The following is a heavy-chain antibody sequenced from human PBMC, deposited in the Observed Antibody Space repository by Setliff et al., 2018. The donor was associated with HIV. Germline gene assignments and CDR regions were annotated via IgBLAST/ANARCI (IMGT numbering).Heavy chain of an antibody. CDR3: ARGSSSIFGVLVLLPHSYYYMDV. J-gene: IGHJ6*03. V-gene: IGHV4-39*02. CDR2: IYSSGST. Sequence: SETLSLTCTVYGASISDSNSYWGWIRQPPGKRLEWLGSIYSSGSTSYNPSLSSRLTISVDTSKSHVSLNLSSVTAADTAVYYCARGSSSIFGVLVLLPHSYYYMDVWGKGTTVTVSS. CDR1: GASISDSNSY. D-gene: IGHD3-3*01.